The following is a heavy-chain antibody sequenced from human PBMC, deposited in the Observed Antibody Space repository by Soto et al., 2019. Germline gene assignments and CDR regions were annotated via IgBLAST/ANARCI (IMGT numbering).Heavy chain of an antibody. J-gene: IGHJ3*02. CDR2: IYYSGAT. D-gene: IGHD1-1*01. V-gene: IGHV4-31*03. Sequence: SETLSLTCSVSGASLSSDASYWSWIRQHPVKGLEWIGYIYYSGATYYNPSLESRVTISLDTLKNHFSLRLSSVSAADTAVYYCARGGTRGDVFDIWGQGTMVTVSS. CDR1: GASLSSDASY. CDR3: ARGGTRGDVFDI.